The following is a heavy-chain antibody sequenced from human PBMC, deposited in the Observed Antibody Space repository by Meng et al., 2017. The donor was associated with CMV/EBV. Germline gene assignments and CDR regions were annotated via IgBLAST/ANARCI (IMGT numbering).Heavy chain of an antibody. CDR2: INWNGDTT. CDR1: GFTFDDYG. CDR3: ARVPYQILPTCYDHGMDV. V-gene: IGHV3-20*04. Sequence: GASLKISCAASGFTFDDYGMSWVRQAPGKVLEWVSAINWNGDTTGYADSVKGPFTISRDNAKNSLYLQMNSLRDEDTALYYCARVPYQILPTCYDHGMDVWGQGTTVTVSS. D-gene: IGHD2-15*01. J-gene: IGHJ6*02.